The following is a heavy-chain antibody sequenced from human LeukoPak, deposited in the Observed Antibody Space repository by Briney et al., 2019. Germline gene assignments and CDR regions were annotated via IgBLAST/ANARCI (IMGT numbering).Heavy chain of an antibody. CDR2: ISTYNGNT. CDR1: GYSFSRYG. CDR3: ARDLDYYDSSGSGWFDP. D-gene: IGHD3-22*01. J-gene: IGHJ5*02. V-gene: IGHV1-18*01. Sequence: ASVKVSCKAAGYSFSRYGISWVRQAPGQGLEWMGWISTYNGNTNYAQKFQGRVTMTTDTSTNTAYMELRSLRSDDTAVYYCARDLDYYDSSGSGWFDPWGQGTLVTVSS.